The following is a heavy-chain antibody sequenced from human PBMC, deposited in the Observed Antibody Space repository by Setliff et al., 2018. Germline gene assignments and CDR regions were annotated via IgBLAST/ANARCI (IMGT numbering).Heavy chain of an antibody. CDR2: ISAYNGNT. J-gene: IGHJ6*02. CDR3: GRQQLAYYYYYYGMDV. CDR1: GYTFTSYA. V-gene: IGHV1-18*01. D-gene: IGHD6-13*01. Sequence: ASVKVSCKASGYTFTSYAMHWVRQAPGQRLEWMGWISAYNGNTNYAQKLQGRVTMTTDTSTSTAYMELRSLRSDDTAVYYCGRQQLAYYYYYYGMDVWGQGTTVTVSS.